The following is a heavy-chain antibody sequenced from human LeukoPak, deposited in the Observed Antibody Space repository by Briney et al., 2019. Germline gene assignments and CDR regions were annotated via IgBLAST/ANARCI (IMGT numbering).Heavy chain of an antibody. CDR1: GFTFSSYA. J-gene: IGHJ4*02. Sequence: GGSLRLSCAASGFTFSSYAMHWVRQAPGKGLEWVAVISYDGSNKYYADSVKGRFTISRDNSKNTLYLQMNSLRAEDTAVYYCARAFRYYFDYWGQGTLVTVSS. D-gene: IGHD3-16*02. CDR2: ISYDGSNK. CDR3: ARAFRYYFDY. V-gene: IGHV3-30*04.